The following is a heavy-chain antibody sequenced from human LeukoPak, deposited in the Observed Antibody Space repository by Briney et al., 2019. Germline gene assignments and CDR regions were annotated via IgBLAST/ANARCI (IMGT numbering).Heavy chain of an antibody. J-gene: IGHJ5*02. D-gene: IGHD3-22*01. Sequence: SVKVSCKASGGTFSSYAISWVRQAPGQGLEWMGGIIPIFGTANYAQKFQGRVTITADESTSTAYMELSSLRSEDTAVYYCARGPYYYDSSGAPGGNWFDPWGQGTLVTVSS. V-gene: IGHV1-69*01. CDR3: ARGPYYYDSSGAPGGNWFDP. CDR1: GGTFSSYA. CDR2: IIPIFGTA.